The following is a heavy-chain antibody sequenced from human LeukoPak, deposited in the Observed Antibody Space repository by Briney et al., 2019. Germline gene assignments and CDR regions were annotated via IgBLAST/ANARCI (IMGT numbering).Heavy chain of an antibody. Sequence: RSSETLSLTCAVYGGSFSGYYWSWIRQPPGKGLEWIGEINHSGSTNYNPSLKSRVTISVDTSKNQFSLKLSSVTAADTAVYYCAREGPQGRTPNWFDPWGQGTLVTVSP. CDR3: AREGPQGRTPNWFDP. D-gene: IGHD2-15*01. V-gene: IGHV4-34*01. CDR1: GGSFSGYY. J-gene: IGHJ5*02. CDR2: INHSGST.